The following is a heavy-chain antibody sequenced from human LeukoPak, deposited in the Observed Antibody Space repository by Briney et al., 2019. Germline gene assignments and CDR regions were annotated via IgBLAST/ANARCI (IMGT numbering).Heavy chain of an antibody. CDR1: GGSISSYY. Sequence: SETLSLTCTVSGGSISSYYWSWIRQPPGKGLEWIGYIYYSGSTNYNPSLKSRVTISVDTSKNQFSLKLSSMTAADTAVYYCARELVDYGSGSYGDYFDYWGQGTLVTVSS. V-gene: IGHV4-59*01. CDR2: IYYSGST. D-gene: IGHD3-10*01. CDR3: ARELVDYGSGSYGDYFDY. J-gene: IGHJ4*02.